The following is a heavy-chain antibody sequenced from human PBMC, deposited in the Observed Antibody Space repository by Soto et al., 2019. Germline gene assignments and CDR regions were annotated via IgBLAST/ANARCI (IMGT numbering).Heavy chain of an antibody. CDR3: ARGDVAVAGTKCFQH. J-gene: IGHJ1*01. Sequence: PSETLSLTCAVYGGSFSGYYWSWIRQPPGKGLEWIGEINHRGSTNCNPSLKSRVTISVDTSKNQFSLKLSSVTAADTAVYYCARGDVAVAGTKCFQHWGQGTLVTVSS. CDR2: INHRGST. CDR1: GGSFSGYY. D-gene: IGHD6-19*01. V-gene: IGHV4-34*01.